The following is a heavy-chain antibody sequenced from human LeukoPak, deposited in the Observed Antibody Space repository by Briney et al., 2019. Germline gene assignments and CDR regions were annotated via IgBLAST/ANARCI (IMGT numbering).Heavy chain of an antibody. CDR3: ARPYYYGSGSPFDY. CDR2: INPNSGGT. J-gene: IGHJ4*02. Sequence: ASVKVSCKASGYTFTGYYMHWVRQAPGRGLEWMGWINPNSGGTNYAQKFQGRVTMTRDTSISTAYMELSRLRSDDTAVYYCARPYYYGSGSPFDYWGQGTLVTVSS. D-gene: IGHD3-10*01. V-gene: IGHV1-2*02. CDR1: GYTFTGYY.